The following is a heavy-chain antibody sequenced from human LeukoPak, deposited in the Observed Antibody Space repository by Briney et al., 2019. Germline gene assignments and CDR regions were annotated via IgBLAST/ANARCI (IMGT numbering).Heavy chain of an antibody. V-gene: IGHV4-39*07. CDR1: GGSINTNGHY. J-gene: IGHJ5*02. D-gene: IGHD6-13*01. CDR2: ISYSGTT. CDR3: AREGRKGSWVNWFDP. Sequence: SSETLSLTCTVSGGSINTNGHYWGWIRQSPGKGLEWIGSISYSGTTYYNPSLRSRVTISVDTSKNQFSLKLSSVTAADTAVYYCAREGRKGSWVNWFDPWGQGTLVTVSS.